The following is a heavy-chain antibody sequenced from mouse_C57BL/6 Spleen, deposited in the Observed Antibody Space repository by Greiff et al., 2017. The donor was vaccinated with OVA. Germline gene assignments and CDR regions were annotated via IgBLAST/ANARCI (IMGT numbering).Heavy chain of an antibody. V-gene: IGHV2-2*01. CDR2: IWSGGST. J-gene: IGHJ2*01. CDR1: GFSFTSYG. D-gene: IGHD1-1*01. CDR3: ARMGGSSGLDY. Sequence: QVQLQQSGPGLVQPAQSLYITCKVSGFSFTSYGVHWVRQSPGQGLEWLGVIWSGGSTAYNAAFISRQSISKDNSKSQVCFKMNSLQADDSAIYYCARMGGSSGLDYWGQGTTLTVSS.